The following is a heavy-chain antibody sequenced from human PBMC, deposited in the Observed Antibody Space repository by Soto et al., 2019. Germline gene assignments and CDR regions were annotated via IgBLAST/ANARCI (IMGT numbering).Heavy chain of an antibody. CDR3: ARDRFGDYSRMDV. Sequence: SETLSLTCTVSGGSISSYYWSWIRQPPGKGLEWIGYIYYSGSTNYNPSLKSRVTISVDTSKNQFSLKLSSVTAADTAVYYCARDRFGDYSRMDVWGQGTTVTVSS. CDR2: IYYSGST. D-gene: IGHD3-10*01. CDR1: GGSISSYY. V-gene: IGHV4-59*01. J-gene: IGHJ6*02.